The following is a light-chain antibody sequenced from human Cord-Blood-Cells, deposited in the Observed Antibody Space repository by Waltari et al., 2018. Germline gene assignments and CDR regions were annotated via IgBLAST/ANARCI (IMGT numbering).Light chain of an antibody. CDR1: LSVSSN. J-gene: IGKJ5*01. Sequence: EIVLTPSPATLALSPGERATLPGKASLSVSSNLAWYQQKPGQAHRLLIYGASTRATGIPARFSGSGSGTEVTLTISSLQSEDFAVYYCQQYNNWPPITFGQGTRLEIK. CDR2: GAS. V-gene: IGKV3D-15*01. CDR3: QQYNNWPPIT.